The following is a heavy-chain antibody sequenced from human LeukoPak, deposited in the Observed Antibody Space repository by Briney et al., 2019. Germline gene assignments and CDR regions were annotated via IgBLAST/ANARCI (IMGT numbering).Heavy chain of an antibody. Sequence: SETLSLTCTVSGGSISSYYWSWIRQPPGKGLEWIGYIYYSGSTNYNPSLKSRVTISVDTSKNQFSLKLSSVTAADTAVYYCARARSSSYYFDYWGQGTLVTVSS. D-gene: IGHD6-6*01. CDR2: IYYSGST. CDR1: GGSISSYY. V-gene: IGHV4-59*01. J-gene: IGHJ4*02. CDR3: ARARSSSYYFDY.